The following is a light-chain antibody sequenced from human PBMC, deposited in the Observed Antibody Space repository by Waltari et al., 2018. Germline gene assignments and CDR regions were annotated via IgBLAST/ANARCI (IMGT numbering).Light chain of an antibody. V-gene: IGLV2-14*01. J-gene: IGLJ2*01. CDR3: SSYVTGGTVV. CDR2: S. Sequence: SNRPSGVSDRFSGSKSGNTASLTISGLQADDEADYYCSSYVTGGTVVFGGGTKVTVL.